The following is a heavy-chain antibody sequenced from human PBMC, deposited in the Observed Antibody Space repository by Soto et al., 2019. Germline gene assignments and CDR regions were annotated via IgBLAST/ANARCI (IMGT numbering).Heavy chain of an antibody. CDR1: GFSFSNHA. CDR3: AKRFPIFGVVKLSPDVYH. D-gene: IGHD3-3*02. CDR2: ISSGSGDNT. J-gene: IGHJ5*02. Sequence: EVQLLESGGGFVQPGGSLRLSCAASGFSFSNHAMRWVRQAPGKGLEWVAGISSGSGDNTYYAASVKGRFTISRDNSKSTLYMQMHNLSAEDTALYCCAKRFPIFGVVKLSPDVYHWGQGTLVTVSS. V-gene: IGHV3-23*01.